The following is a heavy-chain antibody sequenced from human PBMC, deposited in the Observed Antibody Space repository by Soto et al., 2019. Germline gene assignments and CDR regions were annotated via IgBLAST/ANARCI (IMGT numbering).Heavy chain of an antibody. CDR1: GYTFTGYY. CDR2: INPNSGGT. D-gene: IGHD2-2*02. Sequence: GASVKVSCKASGYTFTGYYMHWVRQAPGQGLEWMGWINPNSGGTNYAQKFQGWVTMTRDTSISTAYMELSRLRSDDTAVYYCARDGVVSAAITGTTEYYYYYMDVWGKGTTVTVSS. CDR3: ARDGVVSAAITGTTEYYYYYMDV. J-gene: IGHJ6*03. V-gene: IGHV1-2*04.